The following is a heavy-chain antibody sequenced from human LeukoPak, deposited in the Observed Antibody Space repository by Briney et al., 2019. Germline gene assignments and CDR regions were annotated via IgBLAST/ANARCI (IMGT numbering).Heavy chain of an antibody. V-gene: IGHV4-61*05. CDR2: IYYSGST. D-gene: IGHD5-18*01. J-gene: IGHJ6*02. Sequence: SETLSLTCTVSVGSINSSRDYWSWIRRPPGKGLEWFGYIYYSGSTNYNPSLESRVIISVDTSKNQFSLKLSSVTAADTAVYYCARHGYSYGSYYGMDVWGQGTTVTVSS. CDR1: VGSINSSRDY. CDR3: ARHGYSYGSYYGMDV.